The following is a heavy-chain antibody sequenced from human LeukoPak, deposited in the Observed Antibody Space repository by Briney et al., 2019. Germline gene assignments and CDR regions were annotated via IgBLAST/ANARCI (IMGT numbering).Heavy chain of an antibody. CDR3: AKGGDKELTGWYYYYYMDV. D-gene: IGHD1-26*01. V-gene: IGHV3-23*01. J-gene: IGHJ6*03. CDR1: GFTFSSYA. CDR2: ISGSGGST. Sequence: GGSLRLSCAASGFTFSSYAMSWVRQAPGKGLEWVSAISGSGGSTYYADSVKGRFTISRDNSKNTLYLQMNSLRAEDTAVYYCAKGGDKELTGWYYYYYMDVWGKGTTVTVSS.